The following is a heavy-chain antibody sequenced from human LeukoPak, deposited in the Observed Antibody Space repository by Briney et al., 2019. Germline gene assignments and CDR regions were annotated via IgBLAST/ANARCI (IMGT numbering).Heavy chain of an antibody. Sequence: GSLRLSCAASGFTFNTNAMSWDRQAPGKGLELVSAISGRTGGTYYADSVKGRFTISRDNSKSTLYLQMDSLRAEDTAVYYCAKCGNSGCHLIDYWGQGTLVTVSS. CDR2: ISGRTGGT. D-gene: IGHD5-12*01. CDR3: AKCGNSGCHLIDY. J-gene: IGHJ4*02. V-gene: IGHV3-23*01. CDR1: GFTFNTNA.